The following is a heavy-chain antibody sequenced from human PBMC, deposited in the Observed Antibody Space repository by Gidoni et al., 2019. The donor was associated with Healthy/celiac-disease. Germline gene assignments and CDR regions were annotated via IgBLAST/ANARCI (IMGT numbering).Heavy chain of an antibody. D-gene: IGHD4-17*01. CDR3: ARGGADYGENWYFDL. V-gene: IGHV4-30-2*01. CDR2: IFHSGST. CDR1: GGSISSGAFS. J-gene: IGHJ2*01. Sequence: QLQLQESGSGLVKPSQTLSLTCAVSGGSISSGAFSWSWIRQPPGKGLEWIGYIFHSGSTYYNPSLKSRVTISVDRSKNQFSLKLSSVTAADTAVYYCARGGADYGENWYFDLWGRGTLVTVSS.